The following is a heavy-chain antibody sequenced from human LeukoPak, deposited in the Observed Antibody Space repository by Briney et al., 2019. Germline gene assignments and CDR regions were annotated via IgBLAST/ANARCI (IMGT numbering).Heavy chain of an antibody. Sequence: ASVKVSCKASGYTFTGYYMHWVRQAPGQGLEWMGWINPNSGGTNYAQKFQGRVTMTRDTSISTAYMELSRLRSDDTAGYYCARVYYDSSGYYYGDWFDPWGQGTLVTVSS. V-gene: IGHV1-2*02. J-gene: IGHJ5*02. CDR2: INPNSGGT. CDR3: ARVYYDSSGYYYGDWFDP. D-gene: IGHD3-22*01. CDR1: GYTFTGYY.